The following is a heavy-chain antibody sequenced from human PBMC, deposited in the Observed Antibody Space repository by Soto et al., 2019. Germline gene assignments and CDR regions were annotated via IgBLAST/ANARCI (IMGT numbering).Heavy chain of an antibody. CDR3: ATVPPRIVVVLAEFPT. J-gene: IGHJ4*02. CDR1: GTSISSTYW. CDR2: IYHTGIT. V-gene: IGHV4-4*02. Sequence: QVQLKQSGPGLVRPSGTLSLTCVVSGTSISSTYWWAWVRQSPGKGLEWIGEIYHTGITKYNPSLKSRVSMSIDKSNNQFSLKLTSVTAADTAIYYWATVPPRIVVVLAEFPTWGQGTLVTVSS. D-gene: IGHD2-21*01.